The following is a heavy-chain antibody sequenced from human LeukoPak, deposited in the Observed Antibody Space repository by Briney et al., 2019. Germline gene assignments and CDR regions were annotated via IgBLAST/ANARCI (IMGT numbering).Heavy chain of an antibody. CDR3: ARRATATGAVDY. CDR2: TYYRSKWYN. CDR1: GDSVSSNSAA. Sequence: SQTLSLTCAISGDSVSSNSAAWNWIRQSPSRGLEWLGRTYYRSKWYNDYAISVKSRITINPDTSRNQFSLQLNSVTPEDTAVYYCARRATATGAVDYWGQGTLVTVSS. V-gene: IGHV6-1*01. D-gene: IGHD7-27*01. J-gene: IGHJ4*02.